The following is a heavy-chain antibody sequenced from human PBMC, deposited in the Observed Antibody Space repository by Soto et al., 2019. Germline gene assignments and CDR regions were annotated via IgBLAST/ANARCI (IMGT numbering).Heavy chain of an antibody. CDR2: ISNNGINK. CDR1: GFTFRTYG. V-gene: IGHV3-30*18. J-gene: IGHJ6*02. Sequence: QVQLVESGGSVVQPGRSLRLSCAASGFTFRTYGMHWVRQAPGTGLEWLAVISNNGINKYYADSVKGRFTISRDNYRDTLFLQMNSLRGEDTAIYYCAKVIRADSTASNFYYYSGLDVWGQGTTVTVSS. CDR3: AKVIRADSTASNFYYYSGLDV. D-gene: IGHD6-6*01.